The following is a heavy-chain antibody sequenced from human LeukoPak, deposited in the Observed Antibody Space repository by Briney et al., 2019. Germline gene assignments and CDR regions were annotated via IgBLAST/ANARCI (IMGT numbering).Heavy chain of an antibody. CDR1: GYTFTSYG. D-gene: IGHD2-2*01. CDR3: ARDRYPYCSSTSCYQLDAQTEFDP. J-gene: IGHJ5*02. CDR2: ISAYNGNT. V-gene: IGHV1-18*01. Sequence: GASVKVSCKASGYTFTSYGISWVRQAPGQGLEWMGWISAYNGNTNYAQKLQGRVTMTTDTSTSTAYMELRSLRSDDTAVYYCARDRYPYCSSTSCYQLDAQTEFDPWGQGTLVTVSS.